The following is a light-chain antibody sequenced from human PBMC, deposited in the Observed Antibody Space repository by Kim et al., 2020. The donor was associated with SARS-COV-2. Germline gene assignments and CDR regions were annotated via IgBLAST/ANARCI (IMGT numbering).Light chain of an antibody. J-gene: IGKJ2*01. CDR1: QVIGDD. CDR2: GIS. CDR3: LQHNTHPYT. Sequence: DIQMSQSPSSLSASVGDRVTITCRASQVIGDDLAWFQQKPGKAPKRLIYGISILQSGVPARFSGSGSGTEFTLTISSLQPEDFATYFCLQHNTHPYTFGRETELEI. V-gene: IGKV1-17*01.